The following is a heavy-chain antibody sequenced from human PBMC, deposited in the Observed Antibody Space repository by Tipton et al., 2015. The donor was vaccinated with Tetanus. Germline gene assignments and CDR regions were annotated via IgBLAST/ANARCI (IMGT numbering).Heavy chain of an antibody. CDR3: ARRSVAAAGEWFDP. D-gene: IGHD6-13*01. CDR1: GGSISSYY. Sequence: TLSLTCTVSGGSISSYYWSWIRQPPGKGLEWIGYIYYSGSTNYNPSLKSRVTISVDTSKNQFSLKLSSVTAADTAVYYCARRSVAAAGEWFDPWGQGTLVTVSS. CDR2: IYYSGST. V-gene: IGHV4-59*01. J-gene: IGHJ5*02.